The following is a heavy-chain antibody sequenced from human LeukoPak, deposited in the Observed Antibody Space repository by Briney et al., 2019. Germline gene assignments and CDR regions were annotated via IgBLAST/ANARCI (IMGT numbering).Heavy chain of an antibody. Sequence: GGSLRLSCAASGFTVSSNYMSWVRQAPGKGLEWVSVIYSGGSTYYADSVKGRFTISRDNAKNSLYLQMNGLRAEDTAVYYCAVATEGYDILTGKNRYYYYYGMDVWGQGTTVTVSS. CDR2: IYSGGST. J-gene: IGHJ6*02. CDR1: GFTVSSNY. CDR3: AVATEGYDILTGKNRYYYYYGMDV. D-gene: IGHD3-9*01. V-gene: IGHV3-66*01.